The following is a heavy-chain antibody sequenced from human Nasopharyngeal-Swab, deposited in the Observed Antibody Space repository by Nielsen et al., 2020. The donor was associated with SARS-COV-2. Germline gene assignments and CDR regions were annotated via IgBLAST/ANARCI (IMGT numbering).Heavy chain of an antibody. V-gene: IGHV4-59*01. J-gene: IGHJ4*02. CDR1: GGSMNDNY. D-gene: IGHD2-21*02. CDR2: IYSSGTT. CDR3: VGERYGDNFFEY. Sequence: SETLSLTCTVSGGSMNDNYFSCLRQPSGKGLEWIGYIYSSGTTNYNPSLKSRVTMSVDTSKNQFSLKLSSVTAADTAVYYCVGERYGDNFFEYWDQGTRVTVSS.